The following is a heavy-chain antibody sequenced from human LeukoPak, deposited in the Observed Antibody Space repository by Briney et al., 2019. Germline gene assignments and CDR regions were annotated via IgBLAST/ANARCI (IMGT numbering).Heavy chain of an antibody. D-gene: IGHD5-12*01. Sequence: ASVKVSCKASGYTFTSYDINWVRQATGQGLEWMGWMNPNSGNTGYAQKFQGRVTMTRNTSISTAYMELSSLRSEDTALYYCARGRGVRYGGYTYYFDYWGQGTLVTVSS. V-gene: IGHV1-8*01. CDR2: MNPNSGNT. CDR1: GYTFTSYD. J-gene: IGHJ4*02. CDR3: ARGRGVRYGGYTYYFDY.